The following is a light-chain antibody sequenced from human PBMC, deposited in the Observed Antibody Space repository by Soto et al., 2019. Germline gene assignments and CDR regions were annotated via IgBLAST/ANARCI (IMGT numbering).Light chain of an antibody. CDR3: SSYTHNLAEG. J-gene: IGLJ1*01. CDR2: DVS. Sequence: QSALTQPASVSGSPGQSITISCTGTSSDIGAYNYVSWYQQHPGKAPKLMIYDVSNRPSGVSNRFSGSKSGNTASLTISGRQAEDEADYYCSSYTHNLAEGFGTGTKGTVL. V-gene: IGLV2-14*01. CDR1: SSDIGAYNY.